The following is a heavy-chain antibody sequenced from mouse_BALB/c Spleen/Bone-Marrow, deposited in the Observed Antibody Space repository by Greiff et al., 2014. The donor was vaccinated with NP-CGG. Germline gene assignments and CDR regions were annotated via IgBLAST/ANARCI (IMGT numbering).Heavy chain of an antibody. CDR3: TRDRGYDGGYYFDY. CDR1: GFNFSDYG. CDR2: ISNLAYSI. V-gene: IGHV5-15*02. Sequence: SRKLSCAASGFNFSDYGMAWVRLAPGKGPWWVAFISNLAYSIYYADTVTGRFTISRENNKNTLYLEMSSRRFEDTAMYYCTRDRGYDGGYYFDYWGQGNTLTVSS. D-gene: IGHD2-2*01. J-gene: IGHJ2*01.